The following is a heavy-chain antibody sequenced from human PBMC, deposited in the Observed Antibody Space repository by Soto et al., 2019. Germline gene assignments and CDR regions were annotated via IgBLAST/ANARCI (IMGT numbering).Heavy chain of an antibody. CDR1: GFTVSSKY. CDR3: ARDGQDSSGYPFDY. CDR2: IYSGGST. Sequence: GGSLRLSCAASGFTVSSKYMSWVRQAPGKGLEWVSVIYSGGSTYYADSVKGRFTISRDNSKNTLYLQMNSLRAEDTAVYYCARDGQDSSGYPFDYWGQGTLVTVSS. V-gene: IGHV3-53*01. J-gene: IGHJ4*02. D-gene: IGHD3-22*01.